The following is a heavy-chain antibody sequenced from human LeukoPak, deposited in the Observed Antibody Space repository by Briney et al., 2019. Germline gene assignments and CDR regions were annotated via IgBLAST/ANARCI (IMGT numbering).Heavy chain of an antibody. V-gene: IGHV4-39*01. J-gene: IGHJ4*02. Sequence: KTSETPSLTCTVSGGSISSSSYYWGWIRQPPGKGLEWIGSIYYSGSTYYNPSLKSRVTISVDTSKNQFSLKLSSVTAADTAVYYCARHLVRWLVVGDFDYWGQGTLVTVSS. CDR1: GGSISSSSYY. D-gene: IGHD6-19*01. CDR3: ARHLVRWLVVGDFDY. CDR2: IYYSGST.